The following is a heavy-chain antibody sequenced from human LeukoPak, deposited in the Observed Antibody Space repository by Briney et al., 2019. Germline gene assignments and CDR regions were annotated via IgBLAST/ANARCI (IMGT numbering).Heavy chain of an antibody. D-gene: IGHD6-13*01. V-gene: IGHV1-8*01. CDR3: ARGRAAAGTTAFDI. CDR2: MNPNSGNT. J-gene: IGHJ3*02. Sequence: ASVKVSCKASGYTFTSYDINWVRQATGQGLEWMGWMNPNSGNTGYAQKFQGRVTMTRNTSISTAYMELSSLRSEDTAVYYRARGRAAAGTTAFDIWGQGTMVTVSS. CDR1: GYTFTSYD.